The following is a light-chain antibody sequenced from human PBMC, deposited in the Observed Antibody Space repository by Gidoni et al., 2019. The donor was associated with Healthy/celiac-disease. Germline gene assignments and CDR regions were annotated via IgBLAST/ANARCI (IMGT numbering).Light chain of an antibody. CDR1: QSIRSY. CDR2: AVS. V-gene: IGKV1-39*01. CDR3: KQSYSTPLT. J-gene: IGKJ3*01. Sequence: DIQMTQSPSSLSASVGDRVTITCRASQSIRSYLNGYQQKPGKAPKLLIYAVSSLQRGVPSRLRGRGSGTDFTLTISSLEPEDCATYYCKQSYSTPLTFXPXTKVDIK.